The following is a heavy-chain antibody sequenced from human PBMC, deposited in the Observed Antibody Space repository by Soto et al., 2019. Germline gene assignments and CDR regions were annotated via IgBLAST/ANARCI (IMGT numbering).Heavy chain of an antibody. J-gene: IGHJ3*02. Sequence: ASVKVSCKASGYTFTSYGISWVRQAPGQGLEWMGWISAYNGNTNYAQKLQGRVAMTTDTSTSTAYMELRSLRSDDTAVYYCARQLTAMSAFDIWGQGTMVTVSS. D-gene: IGHD2-21*02. V-gene: IGHV1-18*04. CDR1: GYTFTSYG. CDR3: ARQLTAMSAFDI. CDR2: ISAYNGNT.